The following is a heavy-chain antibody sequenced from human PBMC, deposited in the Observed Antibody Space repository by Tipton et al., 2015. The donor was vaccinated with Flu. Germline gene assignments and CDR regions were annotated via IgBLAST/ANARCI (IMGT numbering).Heavy chain of an antibody. V-gene: IGHV1-8*01. D-gene: IGHD3-3*01. J-gene: IGHJ4*02. Sequence: QMQLVQSGAEVKKPGASVKVSCKASGYTFTSYDINWVRQATGQGLEWMGWMNPNSGNTGYAQKFQGRVTMTRNTSISTAYMELSSLRSEDTAVYYCARRLSLVRRFLERPRDRYYFDYWGQGTLVTVSS. CDR1: GYTFTSYD. CDR3: ARRLSLVRRFLERPRDRYYFDY. CDR2: MNPNSGNT.